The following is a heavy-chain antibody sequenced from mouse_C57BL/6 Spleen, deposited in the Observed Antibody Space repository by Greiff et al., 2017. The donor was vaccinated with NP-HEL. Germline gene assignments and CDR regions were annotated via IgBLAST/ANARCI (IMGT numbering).Heavy chain of an antibody. CDR1: GYTFTSYW. CDR2: INPSNGGT. D-gene: IGHD2-4*01. V-gene: IGHV1-53*01. J-gene: IGHJ1*03. CDR3: ARRGLRDYYWYFDV. Sequence: QVQLKQPGTELVKPGASVKLSCKASGYTFTSYWMHWVKQRPGQGLEWIGNINPSNGGTNYNEKFKSKATLTVDKSSSTAYMQLSSLTSEDSAVYYCARRGLRDYYWYFDVWGTGTTVTVSS.